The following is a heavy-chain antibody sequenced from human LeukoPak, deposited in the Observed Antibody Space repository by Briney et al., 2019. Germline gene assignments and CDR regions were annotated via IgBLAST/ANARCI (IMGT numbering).Heavy chain of an antibody. CDR3: ARDQGGNYFS. J-gene: IGHJ4*02. V-gene: IGHV4-61*01. Sequence: PSETLSLTCTVSGAPVNGASVTTYYWSWIRQPPGKGLERIGYIHYSGSTSYNPSLQSRVNISGDRSKNQFSLNLTSVTAADTAVYYCARDQGGNYFSWGQGTLVTVSS. D-gene: IGHD1-7*01. CDR2: IHYSGST. CDR1: GAPVNGASVTTYY.